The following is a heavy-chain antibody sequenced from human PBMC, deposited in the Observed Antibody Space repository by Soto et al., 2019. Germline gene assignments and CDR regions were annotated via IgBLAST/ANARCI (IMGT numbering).Heavy chain of an antibody. Sequence: SETLSLTCAVDGGSFSGYYWSWIRQPPGKGLEWIGEINHSGSTNYNPSLKSRVTISVDTSKNQFSLKLNSMTAADTAVYYCARHNYGSGSTYFDYWGQGTLVTVS. CDR3: ARHNYGSGSTYFDY. V-gene: IGHV4-34*01. D-gene: IGHD3-10*01. CDR1: GGSFSGYY. J-gene: IGHJ4*02. CDR2: INHSGST.